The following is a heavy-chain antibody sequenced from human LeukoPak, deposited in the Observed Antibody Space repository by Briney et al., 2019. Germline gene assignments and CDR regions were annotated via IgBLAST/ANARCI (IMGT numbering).Heavy chain of an antibody. CDR3: AKGSAAAGL. CDR1: GFTFSSYG. Sequence: PGRSLRLSCAASGFTFSSYGMHWVRQAPGKGLEWVAVISYDGGNKYYADSVKGRFTISRDNSKNTLYLQMNSQRAEDTAVYYCAKGSAAAGLWGQGTLVTVSS. J-gene: IGHJ4*02. V-gene: IGHV3-30*18. CDR2: ISYDGGNK. D-gene: IGHD6-13*01.